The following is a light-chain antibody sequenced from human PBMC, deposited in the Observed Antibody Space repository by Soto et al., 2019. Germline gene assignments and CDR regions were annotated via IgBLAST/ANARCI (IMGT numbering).Light chain of an antibody. J-gene: IGLJ3*02. Sequence: QSALTQPPSASGSPGQSVTISCTGTSSDVGAYKYVSWYQQYPGKAPKLMIYEVSKRPSGVPDRLSGSKSGNTASLTVSGLQAEDEADYYCTSYAGSNIWVFGGGTQLTVL. CDR2: EVS. V-gene: IGLV2-8*01. CDR1: SSDVGAYKY. CDR3: TSYAGSNIWV.